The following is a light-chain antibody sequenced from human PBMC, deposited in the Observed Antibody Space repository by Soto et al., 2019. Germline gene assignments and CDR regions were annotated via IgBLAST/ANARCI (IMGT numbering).Light chain of an antibody. CDR2: DAS. CDR1: QSVSTD. CDR3: QQRRNWPRT. V-gene: IGKV3-11*01. J-gene: IGKJ4*01. Sequence: EMVLTQSPATLSLSPGERATLSCRASQSVSTDFAWYQQKPGQAPRLLIYDASTRATGIPARFSGRGSATDFTLAISSLEPEDFAIYYCQQRRNWPRTFGGGTKVEIK.